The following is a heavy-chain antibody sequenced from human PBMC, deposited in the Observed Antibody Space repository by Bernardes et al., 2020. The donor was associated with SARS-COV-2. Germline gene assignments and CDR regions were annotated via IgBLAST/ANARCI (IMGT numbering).Heavy chain of an antibody. D-gene: IGHD1-1*01. CDR1: GFTFSDYV. J-gene: IGHJ5*01. V-gene: IGHV3-64D*06. CDR3: VKDVRPGHSWGTWFDF. Sequence: GGSLRLSCSASGFTFSDYVMHWVRQSPGKGLEYVSSITNTGGSTYYAASVKGRFSISRDNSKNMLYFQMNSLRPDDTAVYYCVKDVRPGHSWGTWFDFWGQGTLVTVTS. CDR2: ITNTGGST.